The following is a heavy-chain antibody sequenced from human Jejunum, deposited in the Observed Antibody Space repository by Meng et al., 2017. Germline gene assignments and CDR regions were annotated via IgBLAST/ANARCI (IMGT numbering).Heavy chain of an antibody. CDR3: AKNNWFYP. V-gene: IGHV4-34*01. CDR1: GGSFSSYY. J-gene: IGHJ5*02. Sequence: QVQLPQWGAGLLKPSETLSLTCVVSGGSFSSYYWSWIRQPPGKGLEWIGEISHSGDTKYNPSLMSRVTISADTSKNQFSLKLTSVTAADTAVYYCAKNNWFYPWGQGTLVTVSS. CDR2: ISHSGDT.